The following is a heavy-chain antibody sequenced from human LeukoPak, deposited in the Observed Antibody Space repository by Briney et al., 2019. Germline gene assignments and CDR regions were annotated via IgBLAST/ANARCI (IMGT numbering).Heavy chain of an antibody. Sequence: PGGSLRLSCAASGFTFSSYAMSWVRQAPGKGLEWVSAISGSGGSTYYADSVKGRFTISRDNSKNTLYLQMNSLRAEDTAVYYCAKDRVVLRYFDWLLRLNYWGQGTLVTVSS. CDR2: ISGSGGST. CDR1: GFTFSSYA. J-gene: IGHJ4*02. V-gene: IGHV3-23*01. D-gene: IGHD3-9*01. CDR3: AKDRVVLRYFDWLLRLNY.